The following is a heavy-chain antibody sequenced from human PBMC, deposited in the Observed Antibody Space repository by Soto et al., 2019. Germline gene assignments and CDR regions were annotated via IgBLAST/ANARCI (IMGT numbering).Heavy chain of an antibody. CDR1: GGSFSGYY. CDR2: INHSGST. Sequence: SETLSLTCAVYGGSFSGYYWIWIRQPPGKGLEWIGEINHSGSTNYNPSLKSRVTISVDTSKNQFSLKLSSVTAAGTAVYYCARDPRHAFDIWGQGTMVTVSS. J-gene: IGHJ3*02. CDR3: ARDPRHAFDI. V-gene: IGHV4-34*01.